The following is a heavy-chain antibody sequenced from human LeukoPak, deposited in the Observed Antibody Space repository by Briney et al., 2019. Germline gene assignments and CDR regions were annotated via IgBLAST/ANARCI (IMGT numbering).Heavy chain of an antibody. J-gene: IGHJ5*02. CDR2: IWYDGSNK. CDR1: GFTFSSYG. D-gene: IGHD2-2*01. CDR3: AREAVGYCSSTSCSNWFDP. Sequence: PGRSLRLSCAASGFTFSSYGIHWVRQAPGKGLEWVAVIWYDGSNKYYADSVKGRFTISRDNSKNTLYLQMNSLRAEDTAVYYCAREAVGYCSSTSCSNWFDPWGQGTLVTVSS. V-gene: IGHV3-33*01.